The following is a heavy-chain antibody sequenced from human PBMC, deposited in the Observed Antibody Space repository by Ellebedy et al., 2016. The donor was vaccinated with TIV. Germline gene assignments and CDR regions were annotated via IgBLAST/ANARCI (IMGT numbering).Heavy chain of an antibody. CDR3: ARDAGYYYYGMDV. CDR2: IKEDGSEK. CDR1: GFTFPSYW. D-gene: IGHD6-13*01. V-gene: IGHV3-7*01. J-gene: IGHJ6*02. Sequence: PGGSLRLSCAASGFTFPSYWMNWVRQAPGKGLEWVANIKEDGSEKYYVDSVKGRFTISRDNAKNSLYLQMNSLRAEDTAVYYCARDAGYYYYGMDVWGQGTTVTVSS.